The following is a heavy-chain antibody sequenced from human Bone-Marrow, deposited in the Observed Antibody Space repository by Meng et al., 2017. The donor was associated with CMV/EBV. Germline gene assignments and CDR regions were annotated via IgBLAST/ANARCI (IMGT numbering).Heavy chain of an antibody. CDR3: ARVLGATTMFDY. J-gene: IGHJ4*02. Sequence: GESLKISCAASGFTFSSYAMHWVRQAPGKGLEWVAVISYDGSNKYYADSVKGRFTISRDNSKNTLYLQMNSLRAEDTAVYYCARVLGATTMFDYWGQATLVTVSS. V-gene: IGHV3-30-3*01. CDR1: GFTFSSYA. CDR2: ISYDGSNK. D-gene: IGHD1-26*01.